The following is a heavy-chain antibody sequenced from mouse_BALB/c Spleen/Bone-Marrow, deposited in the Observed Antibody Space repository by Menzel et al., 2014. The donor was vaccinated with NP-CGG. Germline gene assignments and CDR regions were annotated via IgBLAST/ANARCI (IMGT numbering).Heavy chain of an antibody. CDR1: GYTFTSYT. Sequence: QVQLQQSGAELARPGASVKMSCKASGYTFTSYTMHWVKQRPGQGLEWIGYINPSSGYTNYNQKFKDKATLTADKSSSTAYTHLSSLTSEVSAVYYCAREGYGIYALWGQGALVSVSA. CDR3: AREGYGIYAL. CDR2: INPSSGYT. J-gene: IGHJ3*02. V-gene: IGHV1-4*01. D-gene: IGHD2-10*02.